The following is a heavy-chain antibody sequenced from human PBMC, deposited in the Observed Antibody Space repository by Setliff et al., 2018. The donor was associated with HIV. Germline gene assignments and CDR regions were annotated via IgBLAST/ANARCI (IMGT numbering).Heavy chain of an antibody. CDR1: GGTFTNSA. Sequence: ASVKVSCKASGGTFTNSAIGWVRQAPGQGLEWMGAIVPILGIANSAQKFQGRVTITTDESTNTAYMELSSLRSEDTAVYYCARDGDGYGDYESYYYMDVWGKGTTVTVSS. J-gene: IGHJ6*03. V-gene: IGHV1-69*10. CDR3: ARDGDGYGDYESYYYMDV. CDR2: IVPILGIA. D-gene: IGHD4-17*01.